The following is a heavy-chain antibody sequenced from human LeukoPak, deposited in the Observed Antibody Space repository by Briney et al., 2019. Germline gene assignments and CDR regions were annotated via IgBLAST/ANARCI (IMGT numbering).Heavy chain of an antibody. Sequence: GGSLRLSCAGSGFTLSSYAMSWVRQAPGQGLEWVSVISDSGDYTSYADSVRGRFTISRDNSRNTLYLQMISLRPEDTAVYYCAKDTSIGKYCTNGVCSPFDYWGQGTLVTVSS. CDR2: ISDSGDYT. D-gene: IGHD2-8*01. CDR1: GFTLSSYA. V-gene: IGHV3-23*01. CDR3: AKDTSIGKYCTNGVCSPFDY. J-gene: IGHJ4*02.